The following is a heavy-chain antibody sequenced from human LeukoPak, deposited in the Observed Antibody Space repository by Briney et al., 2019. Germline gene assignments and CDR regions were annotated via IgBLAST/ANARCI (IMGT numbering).Heavy chain of an antibody. J-gene: IGHJ4*02. CDR3: ARQGGYYYESSASYYFDY. D-gene: IGHD3-22*01. CDR2: ITNDGSST. CDR1: GLTFSSHW. Sequence: GGSLRLSCAASGLTFSSHWMHWVRQAPGKGLVWVSRITNDGSSTTYADSVKGRFTTSRDNSKNTLYLQMNSLRAEDTAIYYCARQGGYYYESSASYYFDYWGQGTLVTVSS. V-gene: IGHV3-74*01.